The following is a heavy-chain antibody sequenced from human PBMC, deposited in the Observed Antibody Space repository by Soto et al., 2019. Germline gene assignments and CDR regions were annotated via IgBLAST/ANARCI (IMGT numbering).Heavy chain of an antibody. CDR2: IHFGGNT. CDR3: TKVSPQWLVHDY. V-gene: IGHV3-53*01. J-gene: IGHJ4*02. Sequence: GGSLRLSCAASGFTVSGDYVSWVRQAPGKGLECVSVIHFGGNTYYADSVKGRFTVSRDNSKNTLYLQMNSLRVEDTAIYFCTKVSPQWLVHDYWGQGTLVTVSS. D-gene: IGHD6-19*01. CDR1: GFTVSGDY.